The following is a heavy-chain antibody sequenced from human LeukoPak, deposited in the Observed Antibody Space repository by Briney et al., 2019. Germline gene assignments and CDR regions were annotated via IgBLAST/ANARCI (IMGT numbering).Heavy chain of an antibody. D-gene: IGHD2-2*01. J-gene: IGHJ3*02. Sequence: SETLSLTCAVYGGSFSGYYWSGIRQPPGKGLEWMGEINHSGSTNYNPSLKSRVTISVDTSKNQFSLKLSSVTAADTAVYYCARNPTPYCSSTSCLDNAFDIWGQGTMVTVSS. V-gene: IGHV4-34*01. CDR3: ARNPTPYCSSTSCLDNAFDI. CDR1: GGSFSGYY. CDR2: INHSGST.